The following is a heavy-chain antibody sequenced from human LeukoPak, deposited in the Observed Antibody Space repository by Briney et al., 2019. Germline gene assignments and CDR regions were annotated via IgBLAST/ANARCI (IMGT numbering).Heavy chain of an antibody. J-gene: IGHJ6*03. D-gene: IGHD3-10*01. CDR1: GFTFSSYE. CDR2: ISSSGSTI. V-gene: IGHV3-48*03. Sequence: GGSLRLSCAASGFTFSSYEMNWVRQAPGKGLEWVSYISSSGSTIYYADSVKGRFTISRDNSKNTLYLQMNSLRADDTAVYYCARDQITTVRGIIARSTPYYDYHYMDVWGKGTTVTVSS. CDR3: ARDQITTVRGIIARSTPYYDYHYMDV.